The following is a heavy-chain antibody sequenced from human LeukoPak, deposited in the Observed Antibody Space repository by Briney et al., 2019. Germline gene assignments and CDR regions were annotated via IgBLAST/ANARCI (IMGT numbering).Heavy chain of an antibody. J-gene: IGHJ4*02. CDR1: GFTFSSYA. D-gene: IGHD3-22*01. V-gene: IGHV3-23*01. CDR3: ARLHRAGPSSYYDSSGYYYVFDY. Sequence: GGSLRLSCAASGFTFSSYAMSWVRQAPGKGLEWVSAISGSGGSTYYADSVKGRFTISRDNSKNTLYLQMNSLRAEDTAVYYCARLHRAGPSSYYDSSGYYYVFDYWGQGTLVTVSS. CDR2: ISGSGGST.